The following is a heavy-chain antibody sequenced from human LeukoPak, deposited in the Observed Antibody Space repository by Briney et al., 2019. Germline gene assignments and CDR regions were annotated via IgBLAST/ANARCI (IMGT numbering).Heavy chain of an antibody. CDR3: AKDRGMVGASVRAFGY. CDR2: ISGSGETT. D-gene: IGHD1-26*01. Sequence: GGSLRLSCAASGFTFRNHAMNRVRQAPGKGLEWVSVISGSGETTYYADSVKGRFTISRDNSQNTLYLRMSSLRGEDTALYYCAKDRGMVGASVRAFGYWGQGTLVTVSS. J-gene: IGHJ4*02. V-gene: IGHV3-23*01. CDR1: GFTFRNHA.